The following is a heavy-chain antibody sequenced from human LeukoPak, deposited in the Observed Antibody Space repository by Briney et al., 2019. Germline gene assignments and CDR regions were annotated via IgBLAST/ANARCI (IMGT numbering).Heavy chain of an antibody. CDR3: ARDRGGYCSSTSCPTGFGY. CDR2: ISYDGSNK. J-gene: IGHJ4*02. V-gene: IGHV3-30*01. CDR1: GFTVSSNY. Sequence: PGGSLRLSCAASGFTVSSNYMSWVRQAPGKGLEWVAVISYDGSNKYYADSVKGRFTISRDNSKNTLYLQMNSLRAEDTAVYYCARDRGGYCSSTSCPTGFGYWGQGTLVTVSS. D-gene: IGHD2-2*01.